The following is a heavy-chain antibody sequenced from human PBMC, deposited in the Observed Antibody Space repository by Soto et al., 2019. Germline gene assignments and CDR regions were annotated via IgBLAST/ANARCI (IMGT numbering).Heavy chain of an antibody. CDR3: STTKSPWXY. CDR1: GFTLSGSS. CDR2: IRTKANNYAT. V-gene: IGHV3-73*01. Sequence: PGGSLRLSCAASGFTLSGSSIHWVRQASGKGLEWVGRIRTKANNYATAFGASVKGSFTISRDDSKNTAYLQMNSLKIEDTAVYYCSTTKSPWXYWGQGTTVTVSS. J-gene: IGHJ6*02. D-gene: IGHD1-1*01.